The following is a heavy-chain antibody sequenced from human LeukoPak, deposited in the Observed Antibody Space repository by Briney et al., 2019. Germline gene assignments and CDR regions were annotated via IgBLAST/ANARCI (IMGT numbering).Heavy chain of an antibody. V-gene: IGHV3-48*01. CDR2: ISTSSSTI. Sequence: GGSLRLSCAASGFTFSSYTMNWVRQAPGKGLEWISYISTSSSTIYYADSVKGRFTISRDNAKDLLYLHMNSLRAEDTAVYFCARQQQQLWYDWGQGTLVTVSS. J-gene: IGHJ4*02. CDR3: ARQQQQLWYD. D-gene: IGHD5-18*01. CDR1: GFTFSSYT.